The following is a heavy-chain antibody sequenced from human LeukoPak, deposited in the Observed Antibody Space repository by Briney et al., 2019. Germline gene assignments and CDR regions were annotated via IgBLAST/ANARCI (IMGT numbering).Heavy chain of an antibody. V-gene: IGHV4-38-2*01. J-gene: IGHJ5*02. D-gene: IGHD2-2*01. CDR2: IYHSGST. CDR1: GYSISSGYY. Sequence: SETLSLTCAVSGYSISSGYYWGWIRQPPGKGLEWIGSIYHSGSTYYNPSLKSRVTISVDTSKNQFSLKLSSVTAADTAVYYCARNPVVVVPAATREGFDPWGQGPWSPSPQ. CDR3: ARNPVVVVPAATREGFDP.